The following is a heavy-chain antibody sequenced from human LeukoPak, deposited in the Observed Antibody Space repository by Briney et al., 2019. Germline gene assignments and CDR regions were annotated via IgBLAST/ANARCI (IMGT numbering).Heavy chain of an antibody. CDR1: GGSISNYY. D-gene: IGHD4-17*01. V-gene: IGHV4-59*12. Sequence: SETLSLTCIVSGGSISNYYWNWIRQPPGKGLEWIGYIYYSGSTNYNPSLKSRVTISVDTSKNQFSLKLSSVTAADTAVYYCARYARVTTVTTGWFDPWGQGTLVTVSS. CDR3: ARYARVTTVTTGWFDP. J-gene: IGHJ5*02. CDR2: IYYSGST.